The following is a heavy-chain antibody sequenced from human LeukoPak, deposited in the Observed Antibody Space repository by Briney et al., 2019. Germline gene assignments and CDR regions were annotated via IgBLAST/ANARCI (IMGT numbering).Heavy chain of an antibody. J-gene: IGHJ6*02. CDR3: ASPNSGSSIYYYYFGMDV. D-gene: IGHD1-26*01. CDR2: INHSGDT. Sequence: ETQSLTCAVYGGSFSGYYLSWIRQPPGKGLEWIGEINHSGDTNYNPSPKSRVTIPVDTSKNQFSLKLSSVTAADTAVYYCASPNSGSSIYYYYFGMDVWGQGTTVTVS. V-gene: IGHV4-34*01. CDR1: GGSFSGYY.